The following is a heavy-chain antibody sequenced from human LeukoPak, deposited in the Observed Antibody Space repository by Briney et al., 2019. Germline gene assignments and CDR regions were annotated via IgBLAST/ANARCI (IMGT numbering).Heavy chain of an antibody. D-gene: IGHD7-27*01. V-gene: IGHV3-73*01. CDR3: TTVVLGKNWFDP. J-gene: IGHJ5*02. CDR1: GFTFSGSA. Sequence: GGSLRLSCAASGFTFSGSAMHWVRQASGKGLEWVGRIRSKTNNYATAYAASLKGRITISRDDSKNTAYLQMNSLKTEDTAVYFCTTVVLGKNWFDPWGQGTLVTVSS. CDR2: IRSKTNNYAT.